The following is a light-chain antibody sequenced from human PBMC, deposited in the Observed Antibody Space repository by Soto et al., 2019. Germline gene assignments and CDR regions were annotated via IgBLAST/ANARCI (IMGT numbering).Light chain of an antibody. CDR2: GAS. J-gene: IGKJ4*01. V-gene: IGKV3-20*01. CDR3: HQYGSSPTLT. Sequence: EIVLTQSPGTLSLSPGERATLSCRASQSVRSSYLAWYQQKPGQAPRLLISGASSRSTGIPDRFSGSGSGADVFIIISRLEHEDYAVSYCHQYGSSPTLTLGGGTKVEIK. CDR1: QSVRSSY.